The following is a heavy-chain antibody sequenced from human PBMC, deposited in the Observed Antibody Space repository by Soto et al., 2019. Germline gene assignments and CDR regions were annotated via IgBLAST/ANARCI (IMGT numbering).Heavy chain of an antibody. CDR1: GGSISSGGYY. V-gene: IGHV4-31*03. CDR3: ASIVVVPADAYYYGMDV. CDR2: IYYSGST. Sequence: SETLSLTCTVSGGSISSGGYYWSWIRQHPGKGLEWIGYIYYSGSTYYNPSLKSRVTISVDTSKNQFSLKLSSVTAADTAVYYCASIVVVPADAYYYGMDVWGQGTTVTVSS. D-gene: IGHD2-2*01. J-gene: IGHJ6*02.